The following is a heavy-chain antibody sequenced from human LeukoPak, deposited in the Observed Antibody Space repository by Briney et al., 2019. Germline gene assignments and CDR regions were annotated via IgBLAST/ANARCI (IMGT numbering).Heavy chain of an antibody. Sequence: SETLSLTCTVSGGSISNSFYYWGWIRQPPGKGLEWIGSIYSSGSTNYNPSLKSRVTISVDKSKNQFSLKLSSVTAADTAVYYCARVTAEWELLTWGQGTLVTVSS. CDR3: ARVTAEWELLT. CDR1: GGSISNSFYY. J-gene: IGHJ5*02. D-gene: IGHD1-26*01. V-gene: IGHV4-39*07. CDR2: IYSSGST.